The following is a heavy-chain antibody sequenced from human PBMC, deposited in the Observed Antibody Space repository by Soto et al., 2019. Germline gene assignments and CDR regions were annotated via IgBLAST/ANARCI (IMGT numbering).Heavy chain of an antibody. Sequence: QVPLQESGPGLMKPSGTLSLTCAVSGGSITTNWWSWVRQPPGKGLEWIGEIYHSGTTNYNPSLNNRVTRSVDKSQNHLSLNLNSVTAADTAVYYCARHIAVSGTRGFDFWGHGTLVTVSS. V-gene: IGHV4-4*02. CDR2: IYHSGTT. D-gene: IGHD6-19*01. CDR3: ARHIAVSGTRGFDF. CDR1: GGSITTNW. J-gene: IGHJ4*01.